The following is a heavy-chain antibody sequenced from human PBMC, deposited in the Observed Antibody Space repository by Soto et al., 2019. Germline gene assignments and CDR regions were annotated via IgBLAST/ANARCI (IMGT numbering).Heavy chain of an antibody. Sequence: QVQLVESGGGVVQPGTSLKLSCAASGFTFSDYNMHWVRQAPGKGLEWVALISSDGSSTYYADSVKGRFTISRDNSKNMLYLKMNSLRAEDMAVYYCAKDNGYTYGHAFHNWGQGTLVTVSS. D-gene: IGHD5-18*01. CDR2: ISSDGSST. CDR1: GFTFSDYN. J-gene: IGHJ4*02. CDR3: AKDNGYTYGHAFHN. V-gene: IGHV3-30*18.